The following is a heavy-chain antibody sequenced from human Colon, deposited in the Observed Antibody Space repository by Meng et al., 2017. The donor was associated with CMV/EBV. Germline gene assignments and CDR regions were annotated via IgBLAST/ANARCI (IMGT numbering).Heavy chain of an antibody. CDR3: ARAEGYSNYGYYYGMDV. J-gene: IGHJ6*02. D-gene: IGHD4-11*01. Sequence: GESLKISCAASGFTFSSYSMNWVRQAPGKGLEWVSSISSSSSYIYYADSVKGRFTISRDNAKNSLYLQMNSLRAEDTAVYYCARAEGYSNYGYYYGMDVWGQGNAGHRLL. CDR1: GFTFSSYS. CDR2: ISSSSSYI. V-gene: IGHV3-21*01.